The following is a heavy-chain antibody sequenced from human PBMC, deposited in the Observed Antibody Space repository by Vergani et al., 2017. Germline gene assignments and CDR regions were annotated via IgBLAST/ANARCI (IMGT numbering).Heavy chain of an antibody. J-gene: IGHJ6*03. V-gene: IGHV1-2*02. CDR3: ASVGVGYCSSTSCYEGSYYYYYMDV. D-gene: IGHD2-2*01. Sequence: QVQLVQSGAEVKKPGASVKVSCKASGYTFTGYYMHWVRQAPGQGLEWMGWINPNSGGTNYAQKFQGRVTMTRDTSISTAYMELSRLRSADTAVYYCASVGVGYCSSTSCYEGSYYYYYMDVWGKGTTVTVSS. CDR1: GYTFTGYY. CDR2: INPNSGGT.